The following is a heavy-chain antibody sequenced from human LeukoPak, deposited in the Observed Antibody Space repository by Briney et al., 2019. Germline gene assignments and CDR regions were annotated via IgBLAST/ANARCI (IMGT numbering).Heavy chain of an antibody. Sequence: GGSLRLSCAASGFTFNKYAMSWVRQAPGKGLEWVSAISDSGSKTYYADSVKGRFTISRDNPRNTLSLQMSRLRAEDTAVYYCAKDGTLWSGAYYFDYWGQGTLVTVSS. V-gene: IGHV3-23*01. CDR2: ISDSGSKT. D-gene: IGHD2-21*01. CDR3: AKDGTLWSGAYYFDY. J-gene: IGHJ4*02. CDR1: GFTFNKYA.